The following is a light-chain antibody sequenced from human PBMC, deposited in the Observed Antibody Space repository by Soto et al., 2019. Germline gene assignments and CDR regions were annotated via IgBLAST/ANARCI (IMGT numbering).Light chain of an antibody. Sequence: EIVLTQSPGTLSLSRGERATLSCRASQSISVTYLAWCQQKPGQAPRLLIYGASSRATGIPDRFSGSGSGTDFTLTISRLEPEDFAVYYCQQHGSSLALTFGGGTKVDIK. CDR3: QQHGSSLALT. V-gene: IGKV3-20*01. CDR1: QSISVTY. J-gene: IGKJ4*01. CDR2: GAS.